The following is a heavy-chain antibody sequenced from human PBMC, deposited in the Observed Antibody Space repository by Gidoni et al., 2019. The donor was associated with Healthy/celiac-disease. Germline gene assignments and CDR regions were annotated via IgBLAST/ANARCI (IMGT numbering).Heavy chain of an antibody. V-gene: IGHV3-33*01. D-gene: IGHD3-22*01. CDR3: ARVRPNDYDSSGYGAFDI. CDR2: IWYDGSNK. J-gene: IGHJ3*02. Sequence: QVQLVESGGGVVQPGRSMSLSCSASGFTFSSYGLHWVRQAPGKGLEWVAVIWYDGSNKYYADSVKGRFTSSRDNSKNTLYLQMNSLRAEDTAVYYCARVRPNDYDSSGYGAFDIWGQGTMVTVSS. CDR1: GFTFSSYG.